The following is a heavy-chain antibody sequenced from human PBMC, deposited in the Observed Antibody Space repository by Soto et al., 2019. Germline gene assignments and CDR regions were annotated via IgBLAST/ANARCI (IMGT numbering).Heavy chain of an antibody. J-gene: IGHJ4*02. CDR1: GFTFSSYA. V-gene: IGHV3-23*01. CDR2: ISGSGGST. CDR3: ARRGSGSYYDY. Sequence: EVQLLESGGGLVQPGGSLRLSCAASGFTFSSYAMRWVRQAPVKGLEWVSAISGSGGSTYYADSVKGRFTISRDNSNNTLYLQMNSLRAEDTAVYYFARRGSGSYYDYWGQGTLVTVSS. D-gene: IGHD1-26*01.